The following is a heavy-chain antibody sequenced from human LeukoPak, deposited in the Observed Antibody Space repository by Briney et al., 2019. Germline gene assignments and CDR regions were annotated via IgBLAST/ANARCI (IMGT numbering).Heavy chain of an antibody. CDR2: FYPEDGET. D-gene: IGHD3-10*01. V-gene: IGHV1-24*01. CDR3: ATGINIMVRGVIITYNWFDP. J-gene: IGHJ5*02. CDR1: GYTLTELS. Sequence: ASVKVSCKVSGYTLTELSMHWVRQAPGKGLEWMGGFYPEDGETIYAQKFQGRVTMTEDTSTDTAYMELSSLRSEDTAVYYCATGINIMVRGVIITYNWFDPWGQGTLVTVSS.